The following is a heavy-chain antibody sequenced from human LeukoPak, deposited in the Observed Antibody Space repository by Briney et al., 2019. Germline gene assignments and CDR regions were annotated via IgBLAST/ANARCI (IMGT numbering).Heavy chain of an antibody. CDR1: GDSISNYY. D-gene: IGHD3-16*01. J-gene: IGHJ4*02. Sequence: PSETLSLTCTVPGDSISNYYWSWVPQPPGKGLEWVGPIHYSGKPNSKPSLKSRETISLVTSKNQFSLKLSSVTAADAAVYYCARIKIDYAPSTWRPICYFVYWGQGALVTVSS. V-gene: IGHV4-59*01. CDR2: IHYSGKP. CDR3: ARIKIDYAPSTWRPICYFVY.